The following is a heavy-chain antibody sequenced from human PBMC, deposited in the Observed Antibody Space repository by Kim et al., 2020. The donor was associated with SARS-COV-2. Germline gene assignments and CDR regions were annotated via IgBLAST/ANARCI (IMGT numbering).Heavy chain of an antibody. D-gene: IGHD1-26*01. J-gene: IGHJ4*02. Sequence: YNPSLKGGVTISVNKSKTQFSLQLSSVTAADTAVYYCARNRYSGSYWVDYWGQGTLVTVSS. V-gene: IGHV4-4*02. CDR3: ARNRYSGSYWVDY.